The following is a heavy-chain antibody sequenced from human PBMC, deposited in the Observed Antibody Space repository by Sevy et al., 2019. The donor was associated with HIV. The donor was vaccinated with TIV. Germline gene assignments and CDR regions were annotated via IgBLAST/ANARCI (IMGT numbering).Heavy chain of an antibody. V-gene: IGHV3-23*01. CDR3: AKGPGFGELLGWFDP. CDR1: GFTFSSYA. Sequence: GSLRLSCAASGFTFSSYAMSWVRQAPGKGLEWVSAISGSGGSTYYADSVKGRFTISRDNSKNTLYLQMNSLRAEDTAVYYCAKGPGFGELLGWFDPWGQGTLVTVSS. J-gene: IGHJ5*02. D-gene: IGHD3-10*01. CDR2: ISGSGGST.